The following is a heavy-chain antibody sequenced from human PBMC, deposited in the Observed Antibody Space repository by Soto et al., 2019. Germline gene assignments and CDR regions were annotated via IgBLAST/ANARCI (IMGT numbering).Heavy chain of an antibody. Sequence: SETLSLTCSVSGGSLNNFYWNWIRQTAGKGLEWIGRIHASGNTNYNPSLKSRATLSVDTSKNQFSLKVRSVTAADTAVYYCARDNHSGYNWFDPWGQGTLVTVSS. D-gene: IGHD5-12*01. CDR3: ARDNHSGYNWFDP. CDR2: IHASGNT. V-gene: IGHV4-4*07. CDR1: GGSLNNFY. J-gene: IGHJ5*02.